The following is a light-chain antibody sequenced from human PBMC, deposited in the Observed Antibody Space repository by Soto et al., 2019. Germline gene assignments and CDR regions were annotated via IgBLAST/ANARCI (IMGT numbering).Light chain of an antibody. CDR2: DAS. CDR1: QHITNF. CDR3: QQYDDLPYT. V-gene: IGKV1-33*01. J-gene: IGKJ2*01. Sequence: DIQMTQSPSSLSASIGDRVTITCQASQHITNFLNWFQQKPGEAPKLLLHDASNLERGVPSRFSGRGSGTDFTFAISSLQPEDIGTYYCQQYDDLPYTFGQGTKLEI.